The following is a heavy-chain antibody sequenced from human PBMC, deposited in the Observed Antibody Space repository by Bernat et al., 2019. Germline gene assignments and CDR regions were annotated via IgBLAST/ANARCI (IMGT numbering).Heavy chain of an antibody. Sequence: EVQLVESGGGLVQPGGSLRLSCAASGFTFSSYWMHWVRQAPGKGLVWVSRINGDGSSTSYADSVKGRFTISRDNGKNTLYLQMNSLRAEDTAVYYCARGGSSSWYIDYWGQGTLVTVSS. CDR1: GFTFSSYW. D-gene: IGHD6-13*01. CDR2: INGDGSST. CDR3: ARGGSSSWYIDY. J-gene: IGHJ4*02. V-gene: IGHV3-74*01.